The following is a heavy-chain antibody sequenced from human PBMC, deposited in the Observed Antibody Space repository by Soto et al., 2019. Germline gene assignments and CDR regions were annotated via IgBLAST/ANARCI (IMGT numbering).Heavy chain of an antibody. CDR3: ARSGYCSGGSCFGYLGSY. J-gene: IGHJ4*02. V-gene: IGHV1-3*01. CDR2: INAGNGNT. CDR1: GYTFTSYS. Sequence: GASVKVSCKASGYTFTSYSIHWVRQAPGQRVGWMGWINAGNGNTKYSQKFQGRVTITRDTSASTAYMELSSLRSEDTAVYYCARSGYCSGGSCFGYLGSYWGQGTLVTVSS. D-gene: IGHD2-15*01.